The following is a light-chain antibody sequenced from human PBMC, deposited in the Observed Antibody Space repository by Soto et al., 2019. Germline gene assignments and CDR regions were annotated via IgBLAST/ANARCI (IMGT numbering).Light chain of an antibody. CDR2: SDD. V-gene: IGLV1-44*01. J-gene: IGLJ3*02. CDR1: SSNIGKNA. CDR3: GAWDDSLSGLV. Sequence: QSVLTQPPSASATPRQRVIISCSGSSSNIGKNAVKWYQQFPGTAPKLLIHSDDQRPSGVPDRFSGSKSGTSASLTISGLQSEDEAHYYCGAWDDSLSGLVFGGGTEVTVL.